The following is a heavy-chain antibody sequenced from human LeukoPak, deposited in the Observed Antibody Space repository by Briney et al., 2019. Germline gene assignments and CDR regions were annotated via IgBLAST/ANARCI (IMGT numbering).Heavy chain of an antibody. CDR3: ARLIRDGYNPGDAFDI. V-gene: IGHV4-39*01. CDR2: IYYSGST. J-gene: IGHJ3*02. D-gene: IGHD5-24*01. Sequence: SETLSLTCTVSGGSINSGSYYWGWIRQPPGKGLEWIGNIYYSGSTYYNPSLKSRVTISVDTSKKQFSLKLSSVTAADTAVYCCARLIRDGYNPGDAFDIWGQGTMVTVSS. CDR1: GGSINSGSYY.